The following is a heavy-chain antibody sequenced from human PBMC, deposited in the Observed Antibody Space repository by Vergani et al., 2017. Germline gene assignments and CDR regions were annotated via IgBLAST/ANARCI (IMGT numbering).Heavy chain of an antibody. V-gene: IGHV3-66*02. CDR3: ARGNYYGSGTYVDP. J-gene: IGHJ5*02. Sequence: VQLVESGGGVVQPGRSLRLSCAASGFTFSSYAMHWVRQAPGKGLEWVSHIYSGDETYYADSVKGRVTISRDTSKNTLHLQINNLRVEDTAVYYCARGNYYGSGTYVDPWGQGTLVTVSS. CDR1: GFTFSSYA. D-gene: IGHD3-10*01. CDR2: IYSGDET.